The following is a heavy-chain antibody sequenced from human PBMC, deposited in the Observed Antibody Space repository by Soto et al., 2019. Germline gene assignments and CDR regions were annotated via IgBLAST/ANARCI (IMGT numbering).Heavy chain of an antibody. CDR3: AKDSGRGSADYYFDY. V-gene: IGHV3-30*18. J-gene: IGHJ4*02. D-gene: IGHD3-10*01. Sequence: QAQLVESGGGVVQPGMSLRLSCAASGFTFRSYGMHWVRQAPGKGLEWVAVISNDGSDKHHADSVKGRFTISRDNSKNTLYLQMNTLRAEDTAVYYCAKDSGRGSADYYFDYWGQGTLVTVSS. CDR2: ISNDGSDK. CDR1: GFTFRSYG.